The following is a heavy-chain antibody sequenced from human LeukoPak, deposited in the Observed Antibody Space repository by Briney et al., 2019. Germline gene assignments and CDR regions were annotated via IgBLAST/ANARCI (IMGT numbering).Heavy chain of an antibody. Sequence: GIIYPGDSDTRYSPSFQGQVTISADKSISTAYLQWSSLEASDTAMYYCVSWSRSAEYFQHWGQGTLVTVSS. CDR2: IYPGDSDT. V-gene: IGHV5-51*01. J-gene: IGHJ1*01. CDR3: VSWSRSAEYFQH. D-gene: IGHD2-8*02.